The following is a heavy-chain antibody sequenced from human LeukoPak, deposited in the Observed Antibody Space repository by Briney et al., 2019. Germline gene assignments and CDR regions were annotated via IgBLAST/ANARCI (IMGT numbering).Heavy chain of an antibody. Sequence: GASVKVSCKASGYTFTSYAMHWVRQAPGQRLKWMGWINAGNGNTKYSQKFQGRVTITRVTSASTAYMELSSLRSEDTAVYYCARLVFRDYCSSTSCQDYWGQGTLVTVSS. CDR3: ARLVFRDYCSSTSCQDY. CDR1: GYTFTSYA. CDR2: INAGNGNT. V-gene: IGHV1-3*01. J-gene: IGHJ4*02. D-gene: IGHD2-2*01.